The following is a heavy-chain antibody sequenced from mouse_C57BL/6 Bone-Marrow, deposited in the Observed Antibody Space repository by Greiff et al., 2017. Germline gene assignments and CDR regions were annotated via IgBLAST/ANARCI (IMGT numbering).Heavy chain of an antibody. Sequence: EVKVVESGGGLVQSGRSLRLSCATSGFTFSDFYMEWVRQAPGKGLEWIAASRNKANDYTTEYSASVKGRFIVSRDTSQSILYLQMNALRAEDTAIYYCARDARVSDYDEGYAMDYWGQGTSVTVSS. CDR1: GFTFSDFY. D-gene: IGHD2-4*01. V-gene: IGHV7-1*01. J-gene: IGHJ4*01. CDR3: ARDARVSDYDEGYAMDY. CDR2: SRNKANDYTT.